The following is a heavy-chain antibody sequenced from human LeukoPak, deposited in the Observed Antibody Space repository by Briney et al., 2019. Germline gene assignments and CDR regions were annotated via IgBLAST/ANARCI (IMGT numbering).Heavy chain of an antibody. Sequence: ASVKVSCKVSGYTLTEFSMHWVRQAPGKGLEWMGGFDPEDGETIYAQKFQGRVTMTEDTSTDTAYMELSSLRSEDTAVYYCATGSYDILTGYSRTDAFDIWGQGTIVTVSS. CDR1: GYTLTEFS. CDR2: FDPEDGET. D-gene: IGHD3-9*01. J-gene: IGHJ3*02. CDR3: ATGSYDILTGYSRTDAFDI. V-gene: IGHV1-24*01.